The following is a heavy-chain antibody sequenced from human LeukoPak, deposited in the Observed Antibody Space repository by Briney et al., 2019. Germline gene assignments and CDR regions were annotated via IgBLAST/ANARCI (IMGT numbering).Heavy chain of an antibody. D-gene: IGHD3-22*01. CDR3: ARSEGQTYYYDSSGYYRDY. J-gene: IGHJ4*02. Sequence: SVKVSCKASGGTFSSYAISWVRQAPGQGLEWMGGIIPIFGTANYAQKFQGRVTITADESTSTAYMELSSLRSEDTAVYYCARSEGQTYYYDSSGYYRDYWDQGTLVTVSS. V-gene: IGHV1-69*01. CDR2: IIPIFGTA. CDR1: GGTFSSYA.